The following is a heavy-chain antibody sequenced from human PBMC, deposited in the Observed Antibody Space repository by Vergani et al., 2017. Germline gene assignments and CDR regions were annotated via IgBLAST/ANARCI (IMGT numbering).Heavy chain of an antibody. CDR2: IYYSGST. CDR3: ARDKIDGYFDY. Sequence: QVQLQESGPGLVKPSETLSLTCTVSGGSISSYYWSWTRQPPGKGLEWIGYIYYSGSTNSNPSLKSRVTISVDTSKNQFSLKLSSVTAADTAAYYCARDKIDGYFDYWGQGTLVTVSS. CDR1: GGSISSYY. V-gene: IGHV4-59*01. D-gene: IGHD5-24*01. J-gene: IGHJ4*02.